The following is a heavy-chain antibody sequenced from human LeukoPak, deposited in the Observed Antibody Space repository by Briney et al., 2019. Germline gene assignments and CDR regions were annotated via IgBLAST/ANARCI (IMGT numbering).Heavy chain of an antibody. CDR3: ARGVVRYYYDSSGYYPSLNRFDY. CDR2: INHSGST. V-gene: IGHV4-34*01. D-gene: IGHD3-22*01. Sequence: SETLSLTCAVYGGSFSGYYWSWIRQPPGKGLEWIGEINHSGSTNYNPSLKSRVTISVDTSKNQFSLKLSSVTAADTAVYYCARGVVRYYYDSSGYYPSLNRFDYWGQGTLVTVSS. J-gene: IGHJ4*02. CDR1: GGSFSGYY.